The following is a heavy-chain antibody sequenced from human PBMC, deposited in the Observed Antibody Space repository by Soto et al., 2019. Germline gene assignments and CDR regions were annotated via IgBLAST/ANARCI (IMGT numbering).Heavy chain of an antibody. V-gene: IGHV3-48*01. Sequence: GGSLRLSCAASGFSFSSYSMNWVRQAPGKELERVSYISGGGGTTYYADSVKGRFTISRDNAKNTLYLQMNSLRAEDTAVYYCASPRGLCSGGSCYFDYWGQGTLVTVSS. CDR1: GFSFSSYS. CDR3: ASPRGLCSGGSCYFDY. D-gene: IGHD2-15*01. CDR2: ISGGGGTT. J-gene: IGHJ4*02.